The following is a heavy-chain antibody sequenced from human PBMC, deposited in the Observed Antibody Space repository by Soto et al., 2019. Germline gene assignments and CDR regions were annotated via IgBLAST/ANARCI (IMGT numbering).Heavy chain of an antibody. J-gene: IGHJ4*02. V-gene: IGHV3-72*01. D-gene: IGHD2-15*01. CDR1: GFTFSDHY. CDR2: VRNKANSYTT. Sequence: EVQLVESGGGLVEPGGSLRLSCAASGFTFSDHYMDWVRQAPGKGLEWIGRVRNKANSYTTEYAASVRGRFTVSRDDSKNSLYLQMNSLKTEATAMYYCVRNLASGGTYYFDYWGQGTLVTVSS. CDR3: VRNLASGGTYYFDY.